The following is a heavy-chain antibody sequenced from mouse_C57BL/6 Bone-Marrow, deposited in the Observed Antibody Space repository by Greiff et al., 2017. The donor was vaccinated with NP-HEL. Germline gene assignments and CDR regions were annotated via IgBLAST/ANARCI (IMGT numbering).Heavy chain of an antibody. Sequence: EVKLVESGPGLVKPSQSLSLTCSVTGYSITSGYYWNWIRQFPGNKLEWMGYISYDGSNNYNPSLKNRISITRDTSKNQFFLKLNSVTTEDTATYYCAREAIYYYGSSWYYYAMDYWGQGTSVTVSS. D-gene: IGHD1-1*01. V-gene: IGHV3-6*01. CDR2: ISYDGSN. J-gene: IGHJ4*01. CDR3: AREAIYYYGSSWYYYAMDY. CDR1: GYSITSGYY.